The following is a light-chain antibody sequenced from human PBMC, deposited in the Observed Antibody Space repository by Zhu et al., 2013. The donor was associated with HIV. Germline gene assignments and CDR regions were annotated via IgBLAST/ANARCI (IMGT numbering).Light chain of an antibody. V-gene: IGKV3-20*01. CDR2: GAS. J-gene: IGKJ1*01. Sequence: EVVLTQSPGTLSLSPGERATLSCRASQSVSSSYLAWYQQKPGQAPRLLIYGASSRATGIPDRFSGSGSATDFTLTISRLEPEDFAVYYCQHYGDSLWTFGQGTKVEIK. CDR3: QHYGDSLWT. CDR1: QSVSSSY.